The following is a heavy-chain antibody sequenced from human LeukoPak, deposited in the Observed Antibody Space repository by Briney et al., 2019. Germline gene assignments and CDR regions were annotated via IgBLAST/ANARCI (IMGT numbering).Heavy chain of an antibody. Sequence: ASVKVSCKASGGTFSSYAISWVRQAPGQGLEWMGGIIPIFGTANYAQKLQGRVTMTTDTSTSTAYMELRSLRSDDTAVYYCARDPYSSSWYDYWGQGTLVTVSS. CDR3: ARDPYSSSWYDY. V-gene: IGHV1-69*05. CDR2: IIPIFGTA. J-gene: IGHJ4*02. CDR1: GGTFSSYA. D-gene: IGHD6-13*01.